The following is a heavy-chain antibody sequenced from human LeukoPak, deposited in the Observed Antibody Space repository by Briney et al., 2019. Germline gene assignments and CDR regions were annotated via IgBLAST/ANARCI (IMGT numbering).Heavy chain of an antibody. CDR3: ARLRYGEGY. Sequence: PSETLSLTCSVSGGSISSSSYYWGWIRQPPGEGLEWIGSLYYSGSTYYNASLKSRVTISVDTYKNQFSLKLNSVTAADTAVYYCARLRYGEGYWGQGTLVTVSS. CDR1: GGSISSSSYY. CDR2: LYYSGST. D-gene: IGHD4-17*01. J-gene: IGHJ4*02. V-gene: IGHV4-39*01.